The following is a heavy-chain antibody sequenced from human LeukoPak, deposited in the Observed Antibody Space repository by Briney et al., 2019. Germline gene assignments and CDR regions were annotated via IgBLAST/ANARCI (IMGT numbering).Heavy chain of an antibody. J-gene: IGHJ4*02. CDR3: ARIRTTVTTLDY. Sequence: GGSLRLSCAASGFAFSSYEMNWVRQAPGTGLEWVSYISSSGSTTYYADSVKGRSTISRDNAKNSLYLQMSSLRAEDTALYYCARIRTTVTTLDYWGQGSLVTVSS. CDR2: ISSSGSTT. V-gene: IGHV3-48*03. CDR1: GFAFSSYE. D-gene: IGHD4-17*01.